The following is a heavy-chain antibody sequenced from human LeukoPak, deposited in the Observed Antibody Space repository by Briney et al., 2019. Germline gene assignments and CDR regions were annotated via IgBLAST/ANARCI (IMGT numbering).Heavy chain of an antibody. V-gene: IGHV4-31*03. CDR1: GGSITSGRYY. CDR3: ARDPRGDITGTTFDR. J-gene: IGHJ5*02. Sequence: PSETLSLTCTLSGGSITSGRYYWTWIRQHPQRGLEWIGYVSYGGSTNYNSSLKSRLTISADTSKNQFYLRLTSVTAADTAVYYCARDPRGDITGTTFDRWGQGTLVTVSS. D-gene: IGHD1-20*01. CDR2: VSYGGST.